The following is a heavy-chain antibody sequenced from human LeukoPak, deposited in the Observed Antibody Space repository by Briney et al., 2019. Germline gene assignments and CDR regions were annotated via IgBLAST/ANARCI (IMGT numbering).Heavy chain of an antibody. Sequence: PGGSLRLSCAASGFTFSWFAMNWVRQAPGKGLEWISYISSGSTTMYYADSAKGRFTISRDNAKNSLYLQMNSLRAEDTAVYYCARDAWDVVVVAATFYYYYMDVWGKGTTVTVSS. V-gene: IGHV3-48*01. CDR3: ARDAWDVVVVAATFYYYYMDV. J-gene: IGHJ6*03. CDR1: GFTFSWFA. CDR2: ISSGSTTM. D-gene: IGHD2-15*01.